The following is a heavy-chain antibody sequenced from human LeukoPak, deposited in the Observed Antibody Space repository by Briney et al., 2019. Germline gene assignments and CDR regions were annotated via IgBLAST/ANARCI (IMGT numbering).Heavy chain of an antibody. J-gene: IGHJ5*02. CDR1: GGSISSGGYY. D-gene: IGHD5-24*01. Sequence: SQTLSLTCTVSGGSISSGGYYWSWIRQHPGKGLEWIGYIYYSGSTYYNPSLKSRVTISVDTSKNQFSLKLSSVTAADTAVYYCTRLKSTPDRRDGSRFDPWGQGTLVTVSS. CDR2: IYYSGST. V-gene: IGHV4-31*03. CDR3: TRLKSTPDRRDGSRFDP.